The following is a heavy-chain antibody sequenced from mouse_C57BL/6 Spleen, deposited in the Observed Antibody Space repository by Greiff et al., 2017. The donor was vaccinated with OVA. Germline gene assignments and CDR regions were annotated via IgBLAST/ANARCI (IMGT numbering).Heavy chain of an antibody. D-gene: IGHD2-2*01. V-gene: IGHV1-31*01. J-gene: IGHJ4*01. CDR2: IYPYNGVS. Sequence: VQLQQSGPELVKPGASVKISCKASGYSFTGYYMHWVKQSHGNILDWIGYIYPYNGVSSYNQKFKGKATLTVEKSSSTAYMELRSLTSEYSSVYYCARGYDVGYYAMDYWGQGTSVTVSS. CDR1: GYSFTGYY. CDR3: ARGYDVGYYAMDY.